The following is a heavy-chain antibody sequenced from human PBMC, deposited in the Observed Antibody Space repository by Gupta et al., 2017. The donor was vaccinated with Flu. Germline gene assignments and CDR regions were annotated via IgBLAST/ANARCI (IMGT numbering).Heavy chain of an antibody. V-gene: IGHV3-48*03. CDR3: ARGHWDS. J-gene: IGHJ5*01. Sequence: EVQLVESGGGLVQPGGSLRLSCAAAGFTFSDYEMNWVRLVPGKGLEWVAFISISSVTYYTDSVKGRFTISRDNAKNSLYLQMTSLRAEDTAYYYCARGHWDSWGQGTLVTVSS. CDR1: GFTFSDYE. CDR2: ISISSVT.